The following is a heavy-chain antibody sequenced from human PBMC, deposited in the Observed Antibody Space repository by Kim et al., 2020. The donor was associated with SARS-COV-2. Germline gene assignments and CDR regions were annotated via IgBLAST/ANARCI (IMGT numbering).Heavy chain of an antibody. V-gene: IGHV3-30*18. Sequence: GGSLRLSCAASGFTFSSYGMHWVRQAPGKGLEWVAVISYDGSNKYYADSVKGRFTISRDNSKNTLYLQMNSLRAEDTAVYYCAKEPIPFGYYYYGMDVWGQGTTVTVSS. CDR1: GFTFSSYG. CDR2: ISYDGSNK. J-gene: IGHJ6*02. D-gene: IGHD3-16*01. CDR3: AKEPIPFGYYYYGMDV.